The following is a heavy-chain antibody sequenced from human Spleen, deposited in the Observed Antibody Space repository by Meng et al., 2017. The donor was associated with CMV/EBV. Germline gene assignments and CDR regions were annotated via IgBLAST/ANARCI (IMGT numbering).Heavy chain of an antibody. V-gene: IGHV1-18*01. Sequence: ASVKVSCKASGYTFTSYGISWVRQAPGQGLEWMGWISAYNGNTNYAQTLQGRVTMTTDTSTSTAYMELRSLRSDDTAVYYCARDPDSSSLVYYYGMDVWGQGTTVTVSS. D-gene: IGHD6-6*01. CDR2: ISAYNGNT. CDR1: GYTFTSYG. J-gene: IGHJ6*02. CDR3: ARDPDSSSLVYYYGMDV.